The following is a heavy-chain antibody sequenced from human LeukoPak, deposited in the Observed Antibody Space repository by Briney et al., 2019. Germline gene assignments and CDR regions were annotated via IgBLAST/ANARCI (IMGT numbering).Heavy chain of an antibody. V-gene: IGHV3-48*01. CDR3: AISAEYYYGSGS. CDR2: ISSSGSTI. Sequence: GGSLRLSCGASGFTFSTYGMHWVRQAPGKGLEWVSYISSSGSTIYYADSVKGRFTISRDNSKNTLYLQMNSLRAEDTAVYYCAISAEYYYGSGSWGQGTLVTVSS. CDR1: GFTFSTYG. D-gene: IGHD3-10*01. J-gene: IGHJ4*02.